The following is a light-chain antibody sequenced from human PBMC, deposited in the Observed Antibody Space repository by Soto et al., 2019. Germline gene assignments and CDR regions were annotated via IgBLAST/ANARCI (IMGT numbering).Light chain of an antibody. CDR1: SSDVGGYNF. CDR3: SSYTSSTSYV. CDR2: EVS. V-gene: IGLV2-14*01. J-gene: IGLJ1*01. Sequence: QSALTQPASVSGSPGQSITISCTGTSSDVGGYNFVSWYQQHPGKAPKLMISEVSNRPSGVFIRFSGSKSGNTASLTISGLQADDEADYYCSSYTSSTSYVFGTGTKLTVL.